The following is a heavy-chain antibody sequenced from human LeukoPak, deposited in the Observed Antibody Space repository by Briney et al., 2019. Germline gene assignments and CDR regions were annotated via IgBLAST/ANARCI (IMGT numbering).Heavy chain of an antibody. CDR3: ARVLGVVNPHYYMDV. D-gene: IGHD3-3*01. J-gene: IGHJ6*03. Sequence: ASVKVSCKASGYTFTGYYMHWVRQAPGQGLEWMGWINPNSGGTNYAQKFQGRVTMTRDTSISTAYMELSRLRSDDTAVYYCARVLGVVNPHYYMDVWGKGTTVTVSS. V-gene: IGHV1-2*02. CDR2: INPNSGGT. CDR1: GYTFTGYY.